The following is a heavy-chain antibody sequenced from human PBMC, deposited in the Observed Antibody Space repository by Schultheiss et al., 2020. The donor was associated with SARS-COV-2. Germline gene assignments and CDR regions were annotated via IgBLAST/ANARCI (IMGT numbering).Heavy chain of an antibody. V-gene: IGHV1-2*04. J-gene: IGHJ6*02. Sequence: ASVKVSCKASGYTFTSYGISWVRQAPGQGLEWVGWINPHSGGTNYIQKFQGWVTLTRDTSISTAYMELSRLRSDDTAVYYCARVAGWVWGGMDVWGQGTTVTVSS. CDR1: GYTFTSYG. D-gene: IGHD6-13*01. CDR2: INPHSGGT. CDR3: ARVAGWVWGGMDV.